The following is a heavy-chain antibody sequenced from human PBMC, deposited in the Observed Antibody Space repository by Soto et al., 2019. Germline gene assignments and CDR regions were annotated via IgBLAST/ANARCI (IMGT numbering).Heavy chain of an antibody. CDR3: ARDGPKNYYCYGMDV. J-gene: IGHJ6*02. Sequence: QVQLVESGGGVVQPGRSLRLSCAASGFTFSSYGMHWVRQAPGKGLEWVAVIWYDGSNKYYADSVKGRFTISRDNSKNTLYLQMNSLRAAETAVYYCARDGPKNYYCYGMDVWGQGTTVTVSS. CDR2: IWYDGSNK. V-gene: IGHV3-33*01. CDR1: GFTFSSYG.